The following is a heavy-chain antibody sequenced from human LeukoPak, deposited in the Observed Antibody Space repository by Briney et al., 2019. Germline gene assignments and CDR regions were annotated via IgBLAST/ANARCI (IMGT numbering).Heavy chain of an antibody. J-gene: IGHJ4*02. V-gene: IGHV3-7*01. Sequence: GGSLRLSCAASGFTFSSYWMSWVRQAPGKGLEWVANIKKDGSEKYYVDSVKGRFTISRDNAKNSLYLQMNSLRAEDTAVYYCARDCSSTSCYGGEYYFDYWGQGTLVTVSS. D-gene: IGHD2-2*01. CDR3: ARDCSSTSCYGGEYYFDY. CDR2: IKKDGSEK. CDR1: GFTFSSYW.